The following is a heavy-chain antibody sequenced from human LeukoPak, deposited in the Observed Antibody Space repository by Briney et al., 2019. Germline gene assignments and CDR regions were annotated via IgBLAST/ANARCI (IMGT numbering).Heavy chain of an antibody. CDR1: GYTLTELS. Sequence: ASVNVSCKVSGYTLTELSMHWVRQAPGKGLEWMGGFDPEDGETIYAQKFQGRVTMTEDTSTDTAYMELSSLRSEDTAVYYCATAPDKDYGDYGWFDPWGQGTLVTVSS. CDR3: ATAPDKDYGDYGWFDP. CDR2: FDPEDGET. J-gene: IGHJ5*02. D-gene: IGHD4-17*01. V-gene: IGHV1-24*01.